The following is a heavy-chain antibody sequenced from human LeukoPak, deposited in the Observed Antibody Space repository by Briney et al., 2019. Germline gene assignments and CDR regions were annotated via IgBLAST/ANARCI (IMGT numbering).Heavy chain of an antibody. CDR3: ARATYSGSDFDY. CDR1: GFTFSSYE. V-gene: IGHV3-48*03. J-gene: IGHJ4*02. CDR2: ISSSGSTI. D-gene: IGHD1-26*01. Sequence: GGSLGLSCAASGFTFSSYEMNWVRQAPGKGLEWVSYISSSGSTIYYADSVKGRFTISRDNAKNSLYLQMNGLRAEDTAVYYCARATYSGSDFDYWGQGTLVTVSS.